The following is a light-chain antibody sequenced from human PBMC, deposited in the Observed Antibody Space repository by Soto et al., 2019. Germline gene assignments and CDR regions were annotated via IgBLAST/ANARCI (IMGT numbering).Light chain of an antibody. J-gene: IGKJ1*01. Sequence: EIQITQSPCSLSAPVGNRVTSTSRTSQPIRDYLNWYQQKPGKAHSLLIYTSSNLQTGVTSRFSGSGSGRHFNLTINNLQPEDCATYYCQQRYNTPRTFGQGTKVDIK. CDR3: QQRYNTPRT. CDR2: TSS. CDR1: QPIRDY. V-gene: IGKV1-39*01.